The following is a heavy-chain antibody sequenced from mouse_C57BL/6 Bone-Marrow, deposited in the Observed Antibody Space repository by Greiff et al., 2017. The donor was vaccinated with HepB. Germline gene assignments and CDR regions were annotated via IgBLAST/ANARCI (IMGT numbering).Heavy chain of an antibody. D-gene: IGHD6-1*01. CDR3: ASGGSDGEFGG. Sequence: VQLLQSGAGLVQPGGSVKISCKASGFTFSNYWMNWVRQAPGKGLEWIEQICPGAGDTDYNGKFKGKATLTADKDSSTAYMQLSSLNSEDSAFYFCASGGSDGEFGGWGTGTPVTVS. V-gene: IGHV1-80*01. J-gene: IGHJ1*03. CDR1: GFTFSNYW. CDR2: ICPGAGDT.